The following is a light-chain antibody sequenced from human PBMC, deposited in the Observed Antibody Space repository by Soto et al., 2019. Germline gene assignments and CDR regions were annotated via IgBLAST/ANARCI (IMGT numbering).Light chain of an antibody. CDR1: RSKIGSNT. CDR2: SNN. Sequence: QSVLTQPPSASGTPGQRVTISCSGSRSKIGSNTVTWYQQLPGTAPKLLIYSNNQRPSGVPDRFSGSKSGTSASLAISGLQSEDEADYYCATWDDSLNGQVFGTGTKVTVL. CDR3: ATWDDSLNGQV. J-gene: IGLJ1*01. V-gene: IGLV1-44*01.